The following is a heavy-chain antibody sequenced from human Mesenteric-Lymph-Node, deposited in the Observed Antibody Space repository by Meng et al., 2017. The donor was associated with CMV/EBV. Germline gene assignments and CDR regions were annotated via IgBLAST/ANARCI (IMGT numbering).Heavy chain of an antibody. J-gene: IGHJ4*02. CDR2: LDPNTGGT. D-gene: IGHD3-22*01. V-gene: IGHV1-2*02. Sequence: ASVKVSCKASGYTFTGFYMHWVRQAPGQGLEWMGWLDPNTGGTNFAQKFQGRVTMTRDTSISTAYMELSRPRSDDTAVYYCARASSYYETRGRAPDYWGQGTLVTVSS. CDR1: GYTFTGFY. CDR3: ARASSYYETRGRAPDY.